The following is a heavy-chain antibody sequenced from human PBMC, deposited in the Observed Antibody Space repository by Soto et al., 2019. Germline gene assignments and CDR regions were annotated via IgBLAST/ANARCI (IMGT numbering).Heavy chain of an antibody. CDR1: GFTFSSYA. V-gene: IGHV3-30-3*01. J-gene: IGHJ6*02. Sequence: PGGSLRLSCAASGFTFSSYAMHWFRQAPGKGLEWVAVISYDGSNKYYADSVKGRFTISRDNSKNTLYLQMNSLRAEDTAVYYCARDRELAAAGCMDVWGQGTTVTVSS. CDR3: ARDRELAAAGCMDV. D-gene: IGHD6-13*01. CDR2: ISYDGSNK.